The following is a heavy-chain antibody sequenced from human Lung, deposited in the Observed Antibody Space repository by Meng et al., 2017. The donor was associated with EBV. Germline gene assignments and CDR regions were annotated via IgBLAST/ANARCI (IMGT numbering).Heavy chain of an antibody. Sequence: QAQLPESRPRLLKPAQTLSRTCTVSGGSSSSGGFYWSCIRPHPGKGLEWIVYIYYSGSTYYNPSLMSRVAISIDTSKNQFSLKLTSVTAADTAVYFCARTNYGDYNWFDPWGQGTLVTVSS. J-gene: IGHJ5*02. CDR1: GGSSSSGGFY. D-gene: IGHD4-17*01. CDR3: ARTNYGDYNWFDP. CDR2: IYYSGST. V-gene: IGHV4-31*03.